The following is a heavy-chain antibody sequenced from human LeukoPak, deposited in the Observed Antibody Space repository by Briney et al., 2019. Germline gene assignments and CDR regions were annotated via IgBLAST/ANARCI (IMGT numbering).Heavy chain of an antibody. CDR1: GLIFSNHG. J-gene: IGHJ4*02. CDR3: ARARLHHRSFDLKTSYYFDY. Sequence: GGSLTHSCAASGLIFSNHGMNWLRQAPAKGLEWVSGISPRADIKYYADSVKGPFTISRDNSKNMLYLEVISLTADDTAVYCWARARLHHRSFDLKTSYYFDYWGQGTLVTVSS. CDR2: ISPRADIK. V-gene: IGHV3-23*01. D-gene: IGHD6-25*01.